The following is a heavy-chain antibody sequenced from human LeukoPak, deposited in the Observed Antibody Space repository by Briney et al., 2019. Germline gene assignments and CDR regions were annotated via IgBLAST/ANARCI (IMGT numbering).Heavy chain of an antibody. D-gene: IGHD3-16*01. CDR2: VYPSAGTS. J-gene: IGHJ4*02. CDR1: GYIFTSYY. Sequence: ASVKVSCKASGYIFTSYYMHWVRQAPGQGLEWLGVVYPSAGTSDPAQRFRARITLSDDTSTSTAYMELRSLKSEDTAIYFCVREYHGGYFDFLGQGTLVTASS. CDR3: VREYHGGYFDF. V-gene: IGHV1-46*03.